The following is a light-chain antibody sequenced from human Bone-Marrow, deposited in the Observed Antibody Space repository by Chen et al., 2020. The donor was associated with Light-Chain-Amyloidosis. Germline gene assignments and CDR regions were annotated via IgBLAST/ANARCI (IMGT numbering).Light chain of an antibody. CDR2: RDT. Sequence: SYELTQPPSWSVSPGQTARTTSSGDDCPTKYAYWYQQKPGQAPVLVIHRDTERPSGISERFSGSSSGTTATLTISGVQAEDEADYHCQSADSSGTYEVIFGGGTKLTVL. CDR1: DCPTKY. CDR3: QSADSSGTYEVI. V-gene: IGLV3-25*03. J-gene: IGLJ2*01.